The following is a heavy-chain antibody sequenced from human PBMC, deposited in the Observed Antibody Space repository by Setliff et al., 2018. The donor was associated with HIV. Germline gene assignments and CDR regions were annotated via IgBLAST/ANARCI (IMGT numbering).Heavy chain of an antibody. D-gene: IGHD3-22*01. CDR2: VDPEDGET. Sequence: GASVKVSCKVSGYTFTDYYMHWVQQAPGKGLEWMGLVDPEDGETIYAEKFQGRVTITADTSTDTANMELSSLRSEDTAVYYCATDYSPYYYDSSGYPNDAFDIWGQGTMVTVSS. J-gene: IGHJ3*02. CDR3: ATDYSPYYYDSSGYPNDAFDI. CDR1: GYTFTDYY. V-gene: IGHV1-69-2*01.